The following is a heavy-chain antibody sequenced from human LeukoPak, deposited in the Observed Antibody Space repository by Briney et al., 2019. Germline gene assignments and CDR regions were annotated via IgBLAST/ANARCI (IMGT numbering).Heavy chain of an antibody. CDR3: ARVLRERDDAFDI. V-gene: IGHV4-30-2*01. CDR1: GGSISSGGYS. J-gene: IGHJ3*02. CDR2: IYHSGST. Sequence: PSQTLSLTCAVSGGSISSGGYSWSWIRQPPGKSLEWIGYIYHSGSTYYNPSLKSRVTISVDRSKNQFSLKLSSVTAADTAVYYCARVLRERDDAFDIWGQGTMVTVSS. D-gene: IGHD5-24*01.